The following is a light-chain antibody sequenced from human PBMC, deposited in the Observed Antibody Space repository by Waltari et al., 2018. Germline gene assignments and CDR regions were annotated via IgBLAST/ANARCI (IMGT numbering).Light chain of an antibody. V-gene: IGKV4-1*01. CDR1: QRVLSSPNNKPY. J-gene: IGKJ1*01. CDR2: WAS. CDR3: QQYTNTPSWT. Sequence: DVVMTQSPDSLAVSLGERATINCKSSQRVLSSPNNKPYLAWYQQKSGQPPNLLISWASTRHAGVPDRFSGSGSGTDFTLTISGLQAEDVAVYYCQQYTNTPSWTFGQGANVAI.